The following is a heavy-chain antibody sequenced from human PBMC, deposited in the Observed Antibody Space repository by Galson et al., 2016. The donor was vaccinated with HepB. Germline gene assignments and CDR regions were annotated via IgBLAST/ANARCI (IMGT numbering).Heavy chain of an antibody. V-gene: IGHV3-23*01. CDR3: AKRVSSSKYFDY. Sequence: SLRLSCAGSGFTFSSHPMNWVRQAPGKGLEWVPNIGSRGDDTYYADSVKGRFTVSRDNLKNTLYLQMNSLRADDTAVYYCAKRVSSSKYFDYWGQGTLVTVSS. CDR1: GFTFSSHP. J-gene: IGHJ4*02. D-gene: IGHD2-2*01. CDR2: IGSRGDDT.